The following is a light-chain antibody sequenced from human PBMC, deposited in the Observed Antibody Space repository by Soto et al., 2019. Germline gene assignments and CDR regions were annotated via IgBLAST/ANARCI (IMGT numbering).Light chain of an antibody. V-gene: IGKV1-39*01. CDR3: QQSYSIPIT. J-gene: IGKJ5*01. CDR2: AAS. CDR1: QSISNY. Sequence: DIQMTQSPSSLSASVGDRVTITFRASQSISNYLNWYQQKPGKAPKVLIYAASNLQSGVPSRFSGSGSGTDFTLTISSLQPEDFATYYCQQSYSIPITFGQGTRLETK.